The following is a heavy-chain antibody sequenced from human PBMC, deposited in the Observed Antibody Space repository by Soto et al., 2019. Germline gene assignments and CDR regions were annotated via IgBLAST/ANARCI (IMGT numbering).Heavy chain of an antibody. CDR3: AKFLTPMTTSEFHI. V-gene: IGHV3-23*01. CDR1: GFTFSSYA. Sequence: PGGSLRLSCAASGFTFSSYAMGCVRQAPGKGLEWVSAISGSGGGTYYADSVKGRFTISRDNSKNTLYLQMNSLRSEDTAVYYCAKFLTPMTTSEFHILGQGTMFTVS. J-gene: IGHJ3*02. D-gene: IGHD4-17*01. CDR2: ISGSGGGT.